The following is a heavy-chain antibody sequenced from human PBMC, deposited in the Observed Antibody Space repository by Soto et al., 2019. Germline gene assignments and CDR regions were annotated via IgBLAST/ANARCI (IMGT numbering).Heavy chain of an antibody. CDR1: GDSMSGFY. CDR2: INYVGRTS. V-gene: IGHV4-59*12. CDR3: ARFRGNYFGH. J-gene: IGHJ4*02. Sequence: QVQLQESGPGLVKPSETLSLTCTVSGDSMSGFYWSWIRQPPGKGLEWIGYINYVGRTSYYSPSLQSRGHISLGSAKNQFSLTLSSVTAAGTAVYFCARFRGNYFGHWGQGTLVTVSS. D-gene: IGHD3-10*01.